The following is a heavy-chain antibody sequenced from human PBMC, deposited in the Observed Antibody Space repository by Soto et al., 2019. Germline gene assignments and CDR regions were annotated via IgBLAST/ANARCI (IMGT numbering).Heavy chain of an antibody. J-gene: IGHJ5*02. CDR3: ARDRAAGTIIWFDP. D-gene: IGHD6-13*01. Sequence: SETLSLTCTVSGGSISSYYWGWIRQPAGKGLEWIGRIYTSGSTNYNPSLKSRVTMSVDTSKNQFSLKLSSVTAADTAVYYCARDRAAGTIIWFDPWGQGTLVTVST. CDR1: GGSISSYY. V-gene: IGHV4-4*07. CDR2: IYTSGST.